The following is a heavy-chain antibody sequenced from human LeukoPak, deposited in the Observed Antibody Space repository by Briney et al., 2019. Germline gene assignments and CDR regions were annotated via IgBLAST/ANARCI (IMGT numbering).Heavy chain of an antibody. CDR3: ARGVTPSRHPQETS. D-gene: IGHD5-18*01. CDR1: GFTFSSYW. Sequence: GSLRLSCAASGFTFSSYWMRWARQAPGKGLEWIGYIHYSGRTNYNPSLKSRLTISVDTSKNQFSLKLSSVTATDTAVYYCARGVTPSRHPQETSWGQGTLVTVSS. J-gene: IGHJ5*02. CDR2: IHYSGRT. V-gene: IGHV4-59*01.